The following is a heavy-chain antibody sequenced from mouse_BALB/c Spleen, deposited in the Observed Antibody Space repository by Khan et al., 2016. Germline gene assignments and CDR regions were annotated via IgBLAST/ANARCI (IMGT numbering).Heavy chain of an antibody. D-gene: IGHD2-3*01. Sequence: QVQLQQSGAELVKPGASVKLSCKTSYYTFTSYWIQWVKQRPGQGLGWIGEIFPGTGSTYHNEKFKGKATLTIDTSSSTAYMQPSSLTSEDSAVYLWASRRDGYYVDYAMDYWGQGTSVTVSS. V-gene: IGHV1S132*01. CDR1: YYTFTSYW. CDR3: ASRRDGYYVDYAMDY. J-gene: IGHJ4*01. CDR2: IFPGTGST.